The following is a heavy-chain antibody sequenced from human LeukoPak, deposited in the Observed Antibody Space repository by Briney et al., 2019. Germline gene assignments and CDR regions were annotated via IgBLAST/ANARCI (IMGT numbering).Heavy chain of an antibody. J-gene: IGHJ4*02. Sequence: PGGSLRLSCAASGFTFSSYAMSWVRQAPGKGLEWVSAISGSGGSTYYADSVKGRFTISRDNSKNTLYLQMNSLRAEDTAVYCCAKNLYNWNLAFIFDYWGQGTLVTVSS. CDR3: AKNLYNWNLAFIFDY. V-gene: IGHV3-23*01. CDR2: ISGSGGST. D-gene: IGHD1-20*01. CDR1: GFTFSSYA.